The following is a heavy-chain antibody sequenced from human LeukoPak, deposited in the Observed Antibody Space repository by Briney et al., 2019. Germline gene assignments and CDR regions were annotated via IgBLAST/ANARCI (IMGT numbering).Heavy chain of an antibody. J-gene: IGHJ4*02. Sequence: ASVKVSCKASGYTFSSYGISWVRQAPGQGLEWMGWIAIYDDYTYYAHKLQGRITMTTDTSTTTAYMELRSLRSDDTAMYYCARGGPDTLAGNLGDYWGQGTLVTVSS. V-gene: IGHV1-18*01. CDR1: GYTFSSYG. D-gene: IGHD3-16*01. CDR2: IAIYDDYT. CDR3: ARGGPDTLAGNLGDY.